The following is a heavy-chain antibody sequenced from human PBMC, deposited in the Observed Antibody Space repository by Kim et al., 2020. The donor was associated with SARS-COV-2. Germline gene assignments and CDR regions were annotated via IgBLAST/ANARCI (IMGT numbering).Heavy chain of an antibody. V-gene: IGHV3-33*05. J-gene: IGHJ4*02. D-gene: IGHD6-19*01. CDR1: GFTFSTYA. CDR2: ISDDGSNK. CDR3: ARGLMASQQWGYIDY. Sequence: GGSLRLSCAASGFTFSTYAMHWVRQAPGKGLEWVAGISDDGSNKYYADSVKGRFTISRDNSKNTLYLQMNSLRAEDTAVYYCARGLMASQQWGYIDYWGQGTLVTVSS.